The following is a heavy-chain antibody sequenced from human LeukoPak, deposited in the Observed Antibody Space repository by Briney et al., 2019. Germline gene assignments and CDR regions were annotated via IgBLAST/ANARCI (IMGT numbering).Heavy chain of an antibody. CDR3: AREDGPSSGWYFGFRWFDP. Sequence: ASVKVSCKASGYTFTGYYMHWVRQAPGQGLEWMGWINPNSGGTNYAQKVQGWVTMTRDTSISTAYMELSRLRSDDTAVYYCAREDGPSSGWYFGFRWFDPWGQGTLVTVSS. V-gene: IGHV1-2*04. J-gene: IGHJ5*02. CDR2: INPNSGGT. CDR1: GYTFTGYY. D-gene: IGHD6-19*01.